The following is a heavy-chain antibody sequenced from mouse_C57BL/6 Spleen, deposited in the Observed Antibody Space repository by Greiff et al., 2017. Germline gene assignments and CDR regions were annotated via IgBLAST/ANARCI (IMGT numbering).Heavy chain of an antibody. CDR3: ARLDPMDY. Sequence: QVQLQQPGAELVKPGASVKLSCKASGYTFTSYWMQWVKQRPGRGLQWIGEIDPSDSYTNYNQQFKGKAPLTVDTSSSAAYMQLSSRTSEDSAVYYCARLDPMDYWGQGTSVTVSS. V-gene: IGHV1-50*01. CDR2: IDPSDSYT. J-gene: IGHJ4*01. CDR1: GYTFTSYW.